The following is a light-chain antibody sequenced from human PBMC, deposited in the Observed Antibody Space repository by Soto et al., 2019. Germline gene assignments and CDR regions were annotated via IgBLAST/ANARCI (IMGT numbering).Light chain of an antibody. V-gene: IGLV2-14*01. J-gene: IGLJ2*01. CDR2: DVS. CDR1: SSDVGAYNY. CDR3: SSYTSNSSTV. Sequence: QSALTQPASVSGSPGQSITISCTGTSSDVGAYNYVSWYQQHPGKAPKLMISDVSHRPSGVSNRFSGSKSGNTASLSISGLQAEDEADYYCSSYTSNSSTVFGGGTKVTVL.